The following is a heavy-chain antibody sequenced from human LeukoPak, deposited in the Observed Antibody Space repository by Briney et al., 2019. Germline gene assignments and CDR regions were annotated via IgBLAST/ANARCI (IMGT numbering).Heavy chain of an antibody. CDR1: GFTFSNYG. CDR3: ARSPPVCSGGSCYSYGMDV. V-gene: IGHV3-30*03. Sequence: GGSLRLSCAASGFTFSNYGMHWVRQAPGKGLEWVSVISFDGSAKYYADSVKGRFTISRDNSKNTLYLQMTSLRAEDTAVYYCARSPPVCSGGSCYSYGMDVWGQGTTVTVSS. J-gene: IGHJ6*02. CDR2: ISFDGSAK. D-gene: IGHD2-15*01.